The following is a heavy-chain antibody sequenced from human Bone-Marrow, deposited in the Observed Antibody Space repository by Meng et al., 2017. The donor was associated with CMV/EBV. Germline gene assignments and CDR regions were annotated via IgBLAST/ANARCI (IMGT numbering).Heavy chain of an antibody. J-gene: IGHJ5*02. Sequence: QGKLVQSWAEVKKHGAPVNVSCKASGYTFPGYYMHWVRQAPGQGLEWMGWINPNSGGTNYAQKFQGRVTMTRDTSISTAYMELSRLRSDDTAVYYCARSWELNWFDPWGQGTLVTVSS. V-gene: IGHV1-2*02. CDR1: GYTFPGYY. D-gene: IGHD1-26*01. CDR3: ARSWELNWFDP. CDR2: INPNSGGT.